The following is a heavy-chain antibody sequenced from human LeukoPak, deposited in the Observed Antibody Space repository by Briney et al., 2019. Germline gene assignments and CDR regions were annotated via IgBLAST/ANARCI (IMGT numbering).Heavy chain of an antibody. J-gene: IGHJ4*02. CDR3: VKDRGVVISRFDS. Sequence: QSGGSLRLSYDASGFTFSRFWMIWVRQAPGKGLEWVANIDEDGSEKNYGDSVKGRFTVSRDNAKNSLYLQMNSLRVEDTGVYYCVKDRGVVISRFDSWGQGVLVIVSS. CDR2: IDEDGSEK. V-gene: IGHV3-7*01. D-gene: IGHD3-22*01. CDR1: GFTFSRFW.